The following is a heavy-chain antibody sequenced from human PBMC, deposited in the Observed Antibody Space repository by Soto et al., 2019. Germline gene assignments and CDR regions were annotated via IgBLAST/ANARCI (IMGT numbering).Heavy chain of an antibody. CDR1: GFTFSTYA. CDR2: ISYDGSSN. J-gene: IGHJ6*02. Sequence: GGSLRLSCAASGFTFSTYAMHWVRQAPGKGLEWVALISYDGSSNYYADSVKGRFTISRDNSKNTLYLQMNSLRAEDTTVYFCARSPLGYCYGMDVWGQGTTVTVSS. V-gene: IGHV3-30-3*01. CDR3: ARSPLGYCYGMDV.